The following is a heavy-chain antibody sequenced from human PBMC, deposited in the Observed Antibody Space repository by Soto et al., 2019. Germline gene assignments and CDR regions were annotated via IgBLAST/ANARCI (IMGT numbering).Heavy chain of an antibody. V-gene: IGHV4-4*07. CDR3: AREGASSYASRHFDN. D-gene: IGHD3-16*01. CDR2: IYGSGGT. CDR1: GGSISSDY. Sequence: QVQLQESGPGLVKPSETLSLTCTVSGGSISSDYWSWIRQPAGKGLGWIARIYGSGGTNYNPSLTSRVTMSLDTSKKTFSLRLPSVTAADTAVYFCAREGASSYASRHFDNWGQGTLVTVSS. J-gene: IGHJ4*02.